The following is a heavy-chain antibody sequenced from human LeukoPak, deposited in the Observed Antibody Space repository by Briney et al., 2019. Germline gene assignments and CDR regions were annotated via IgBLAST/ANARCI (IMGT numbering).Heavy chain of an antibody. J-gene: IGHJ6*02. D-gene: IGHD2-15*01. CDR1: GYTFTSYG. CDR2: ISAYNGNT. V-gene: IGHV1-18*01. Sequence: ASVKVSCKASGYTFTSYGISWVRQAPGQGLEWMGWISAYNGNTKYAQKLQGRVTMTTGTSTSTAYMELRSLRSDDTAVYYCAKSLYCSGGSCRLEYFYYYTMDVWGQGTTVTVSS. CDR3: AKSLYCSGGSCRLEYFYYYTMDV.